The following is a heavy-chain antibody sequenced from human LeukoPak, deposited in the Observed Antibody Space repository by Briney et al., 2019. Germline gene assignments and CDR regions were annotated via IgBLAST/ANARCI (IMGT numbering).Heavy chain of an antibody. CDR1: GFTFDDYG. CDR3: ARTGGGVAATC. J-gene: IGHJ4*02. Sequence: GGSLRLFCAASGFTFDDYGMSWVRQAPGKGLEWVSGINWNGGSTGYADSVKGRFTISRDNAKNSLYLQMNSLRAEDTALYYCARTGGGVAATCWGQGTLVTVSS. V-gene: IGHV3-20*04. D-gene: IGHD2-15*01. CDR2: INWNGGST.